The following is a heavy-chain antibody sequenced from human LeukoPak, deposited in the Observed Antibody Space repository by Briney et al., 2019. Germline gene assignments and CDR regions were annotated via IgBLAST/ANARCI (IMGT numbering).Heavy chain of an antibody. CDR1: GFTFSSYS. J-gene: IGHJ4*02. CDR3: ARDYHYYGSGTTEAVIDY. V-gene: IGHV3-48*04. D-gene: IGHD3-10*01. Sequence: PGGSLRLSCAASGFTFSSYSMNWVRQAPGKGLEWVSYISSSSSTIYYADSVKGRFTISRDNAKNSLYLQMNSLRAEDTAVYYCARDYHYYGSGTTEAVIDYWGQGTLVTVSS. CDR2: ISSSSSTI.